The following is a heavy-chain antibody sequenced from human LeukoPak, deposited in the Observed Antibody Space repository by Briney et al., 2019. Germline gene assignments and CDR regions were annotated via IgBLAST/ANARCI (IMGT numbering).Heavy chain of an antibody. CDR3: ARDRGSSNDAFDI. Sequence: ASVKVSCKASGYTFTSYAMHWVRQAPGQRLEWMGWINAGNGNTKYSQKFQGRVTITRDTSASTAYMELSSLRSEDTAVYYCARDRGSSNDAFDIWGQGTMVTVS. V-gene: IGHV1-3*01. CDR2: INAGNGNT. D-gene: IGHD3-10*01. CDR1: GYTFTSYA. J-gene: IGHJ3*02.